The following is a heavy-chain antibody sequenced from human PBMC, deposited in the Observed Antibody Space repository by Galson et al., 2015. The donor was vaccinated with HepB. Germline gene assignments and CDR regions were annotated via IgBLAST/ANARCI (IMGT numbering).Heavy chain of an antibody. V-gene: IGHV4-59*01. J-gene: IGHJ3*02. CDR1: GGSISNYY. Sequence: SEHLSLTCTVSGGSISNYYWSWIRQPPGKGLEWIGYIYYSGSTNYNPSLKSRVTISVDPSKNQFSLKLSSVTAAETAVYYCARGVRGPLAFDIWGQGTMVTVSS. CDR2: IYYSGST. CDR3: ARGVRGPLAFDI. D-gene: IGHD3-10*01.